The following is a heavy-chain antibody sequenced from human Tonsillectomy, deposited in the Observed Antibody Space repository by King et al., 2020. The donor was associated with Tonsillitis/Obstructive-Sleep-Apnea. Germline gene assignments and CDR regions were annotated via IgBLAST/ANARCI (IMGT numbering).Heavy chain of an antibody. J-gene: IGHJ5*02. V-gene: IGHV1-3*01. CDR1: GYTFTSYA. CDR2: INAGNGNT. Sequence: QLVQSGAEVKKPGASVKVSCKASGYTFTSYAMHWVRQAPRQRLEWMGWINAGNGNTKYSQKFQGRVTITRDTSASTAYMELSSLRSEDTAVYYCARDRGASGSYYAPYNWFDPWGQGTLVTVSS. CDR3: ARDRGASGSYYAPYNWFDP. D-gene: IGHD1-26*01.